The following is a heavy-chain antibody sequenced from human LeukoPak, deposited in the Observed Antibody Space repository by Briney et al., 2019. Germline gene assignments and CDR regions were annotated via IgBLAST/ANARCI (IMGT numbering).Heavy chain of an antibody. V-gene: IGHV4-30-2*01. CDR3: ARYPEAADDAFDI. Sequence: KTSQTLSLTCTVSGGSISSGGYYWSWIRQPPGKGLEWIGYIYHSGSTYYNPSLKSRVTISVDRSKNQFSLKLSSVTAADTAVYYCARYPEAADDAFDIWGQGTMVTVSS. D-gene: IGHD1-14*01. CDR2: IYHSGST. J-gene: IGHJ3*02. CDR1: GGSISSGGYY.